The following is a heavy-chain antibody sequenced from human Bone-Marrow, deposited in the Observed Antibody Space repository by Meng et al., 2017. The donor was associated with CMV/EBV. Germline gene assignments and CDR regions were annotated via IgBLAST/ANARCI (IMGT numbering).Heavy chain of an antibody. V-gene: IGHV4-38-2*02. D-gene: IGHD2-21*01. Sequence: GSLRLSCTVSGYSISSGYYWGWIRQPPGKGLEWIGSIYYSGSTYYNPSLKSRVTISVDTSKNQFSLKLSSVTAADTAVYYCARDPAYCGGDCSPDAFDIWGQGTMVTVSS. CDR1: GYSISSGYY. CDR3: ARDPAYCGGDCSPDAFDI. J-gene: IGHJ3*02. CDR2: IYYSGST.